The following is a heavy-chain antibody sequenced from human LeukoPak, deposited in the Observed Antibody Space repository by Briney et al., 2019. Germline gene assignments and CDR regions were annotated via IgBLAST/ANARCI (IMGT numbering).Heavy chain of an antibody. Sequence: GGSLRLSCAASGFTFSSYGMHWVRQAPGKGLEWVAVISYDGSNKYYADSVKGRFTISRDNSKNTLYLQMNSLRAEDTAVYYCAKDQIVDTAMVRLAYWGQGTLVTVSS. J-gene: IGHJ4*02. CDR2: ISYDGSNK. CDR3: AKDQIVDTAMVRLAY. V-gene: IGHV3-30*18. CDR1: GFTFSSYG. D-gene: IGHD5-18*01.